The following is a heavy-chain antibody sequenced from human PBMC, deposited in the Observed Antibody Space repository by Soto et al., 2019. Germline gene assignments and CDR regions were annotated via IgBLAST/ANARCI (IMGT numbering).Heavy chain of an antibody. CDR3: ARDPWGSCSSTSCYDYYYGMDV. J-gene: IGHJ6*02. CDR2: ISYDGSNK. Sequence: GGSLRLSCAASGFTFSSYAMHWVRQAPGKGLEWVAVISYDGSNKYYADSVKGRFTISRDNSKNTLYLQMNSLRAEDTAVYYCARDPWGSCSSTSCYDYYYGMDVWGQGTTVTVSS. CDR1: GFTFSSYA. D-gene: IGHD2-2*01. V-gene: IGHV3-30-3*01.